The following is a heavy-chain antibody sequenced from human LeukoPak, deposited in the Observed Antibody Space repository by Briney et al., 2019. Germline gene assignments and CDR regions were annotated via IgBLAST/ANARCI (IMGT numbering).Heavy chain of an antibody. CDR1: GYFFPSYG. Sequence: ASVKVSCKTSGYFFPSYGISWVRQAPGQGLEWIGWITPSNGNTHYAQNFQGRVTVTTDTSTSTAYMELRSLRSDDTAVYYCARGGFGELSSCDYWGQGTLVTVSS. V-gene: IGHV1-18*01. CDR3: ARGGFGELSSCDY. J-gene: IGHJ4*02. CDR2: ITPSNGNT. D-gene: IGHD3-10*01.